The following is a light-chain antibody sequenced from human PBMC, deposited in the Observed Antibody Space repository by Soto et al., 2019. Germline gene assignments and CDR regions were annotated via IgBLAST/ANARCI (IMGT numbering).Light chain of an antibody. CDR2: EVV. Sequence: QSALTQPPSASGTPGQSDTISCTGTRNDIGAYEFVSWYQHHPGKAPKLIIYEVVQRPSGVPDRFSGSKSGNTASLTVSGLQAADEADYYCKSYAGSNTDVFGTGTKVTVL. CDR3: KSYAGSNTDV. J-gene: IGLJ1*01. V-gene: IGLV2-8*01. CDR1: RNDIGAYEF.